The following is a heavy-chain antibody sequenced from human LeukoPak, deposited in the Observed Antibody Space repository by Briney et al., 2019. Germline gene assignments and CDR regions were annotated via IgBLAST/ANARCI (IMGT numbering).Heavy chain of an antibody. D-gene: IGHD5-24*01. J-gene: IGHJ6*03. CDR2: IYYSGST. CDR3: ARGALLQFYYYYYMDV. Sequence: SETLSLTCTVSGGSISSSSYYWSWIRQPPGKGLEWIGYIYYSGSTNYNPSLKSRVTISVDTSKNQFSLKLSSVTAADTAVYYCARGALLQFYYYYYMDVWGKGTTVTVSS. V-gene: IGHV4-61*01. CDR1: GGSISSSSYY.